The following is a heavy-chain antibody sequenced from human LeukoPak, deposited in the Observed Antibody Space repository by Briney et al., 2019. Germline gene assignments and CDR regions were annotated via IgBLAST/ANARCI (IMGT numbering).Heavy chain of an antibody. V-gene: IGHV3-30-3*01. CDR3: AKDRSYYYGMDV. CDR1: GFTFSSYA. Sequence: PGGSLRLSCAASGFTFSSYAMHWVRQAPGKGLEWVAVISYDGSNKYYADSVKGRFTISRDNSKNTLYLQMNSLRAEDTAVYYCAKDRSYYYGMDVWGQGTTVTVSS. CDR2: ISYDGSNK. J-gene: IGHJ6*02.